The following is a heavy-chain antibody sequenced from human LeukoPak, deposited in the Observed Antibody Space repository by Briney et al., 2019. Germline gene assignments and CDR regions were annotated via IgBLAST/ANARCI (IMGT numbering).Heavy chain of an antibody. V-gene: IGHV3-30*02. CDR1: GFTFSSYG. J-gene: IGHJ4*02. CDR2: IWCDGSNK. CDR3: AKDGLAYCGGDCYSEVGY. Sequence: GGSLRLSCAASGFTFSSYGMHWVRQAPGKGLEWVAVIWCDGSNKYYADSVKGRFIISRDNSKNTLYLQMNSLRAEDTAVYYCAKDGLAYCGGDCYSEVGYWGQGTLVTVSS. D-gene: IGHD2-21*01.